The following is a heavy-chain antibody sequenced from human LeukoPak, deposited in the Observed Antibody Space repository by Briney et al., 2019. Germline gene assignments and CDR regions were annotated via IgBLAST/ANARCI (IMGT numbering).Heavy chain of an antibody. CDR3: ASFTAMVPYVSTQ. CDR2: IYYTGST. D-gene: IGHD5-18*01. V-gene: IGHV4-59*01. Sequence: SETLSLTSALSGGSISGYNCSCGRQPPRKGLERIGYIYYTGSTNYNPSLKSRVTISVDTSKNQFSLKLCSVTAAHMSVYYCASFTAMVPYVSTQGGQGTLVTVSS. J-gene: IGHJ4*02. CDR1: GGSISGYN.